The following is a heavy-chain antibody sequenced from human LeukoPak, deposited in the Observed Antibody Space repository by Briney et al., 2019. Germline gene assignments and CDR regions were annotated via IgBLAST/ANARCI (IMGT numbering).Heavy chain of an antibody. J-gene: IGHJ4*02. CDR2: ISGSGGST. D-gene: IGHD6-13*01. V-gene: IGHV3-23*01. CDR1: GFTFSSYA. Sequence: GGSLRLSCAASGFTFSSYAMSWVRQAPEKGLEWVSGISGSGGSTYYADSVKGRFTISRDNSKNTLYLQMNSLRAEDTAVYYCAKFPMNILKYSSSWSAGDYYFDYWGQGTLVTVSS. CDR3: AKFPMNILKYSSSWSAGDYYFDY.